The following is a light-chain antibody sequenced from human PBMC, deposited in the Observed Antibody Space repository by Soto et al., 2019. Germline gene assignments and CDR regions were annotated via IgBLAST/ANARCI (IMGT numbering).Light chain of an antibody. CDR3: QTWGTGIVV. CDR1: SGHRTYA. CDR2: VNSDDSH. J-gene: IGLJ2*01. Sequence: QSVLTQSPSASASLGASVKLTCTLSSGHRTYAIAWHQQQPEKGPRFLMKVNSDDSHSKGDGIPDRFSGSSFGAERYLTISGLQSEDEADYYCQTWGTGIVVFGGGTKVTVL. V-gene: IGLV4-69*01.